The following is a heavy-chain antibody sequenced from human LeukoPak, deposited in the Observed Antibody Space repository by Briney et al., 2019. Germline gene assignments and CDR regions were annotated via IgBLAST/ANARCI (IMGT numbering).Heavy chain of an antibody. J-gene: IGHJ4*02. V-gene: IGHV3-74*01. CDR2: IKSDGSSA. D-gene: IGHD4-23*01. CDR3: ARDLRTPSDTNIAIDY. CDR1: GFTFSSYW. Sequence: GGSLRLSCAASGFTFSSYWMHWIRQAPGKGLVLVSRIKSDGSSASYADSVKGRFTISRDNAKNTLYLQMNSLRAEDTAVYYCARDLRTPSDTNIAIDYWGQGTLVTVSS.